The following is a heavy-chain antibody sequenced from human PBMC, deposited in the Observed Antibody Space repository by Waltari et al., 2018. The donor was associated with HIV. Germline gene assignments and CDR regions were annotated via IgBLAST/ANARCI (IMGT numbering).Heavy chain of an antibody. CDR3: ARCETVVTPFINKYLGLDV. V-gene: IGHV3-48*01. D-gene: IGHD2-15*01. Sequence: EVQLVESGGTLVQPGGSLRLPCLASGFNFSDSSMNWVCQGPGKGLEWVAYISATGTTMFYANSVKGRFTVSRDNVENSLYLDMSSLRAEDTGDYYCARCETVVTPFINKYLGLDVWGPGTTVTVSS. CDR1: GFNFSDSS. J-gene: IGHJ6*02. CDR2: ISATGTTM.